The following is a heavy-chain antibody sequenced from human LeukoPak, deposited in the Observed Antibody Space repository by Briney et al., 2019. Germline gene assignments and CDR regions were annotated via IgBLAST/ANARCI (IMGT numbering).Heavy chain of an antibody. CDR1: GGTFSSYA. CDR2: IIPIFGTA. CDR3: ARVYCSSTSCPTGYYMDV. D-gene: IGHD2-2*01. Sequence: SVKVSCKASGGTFSSYAISWVRQAPGQGLGWMGGIIPIFGTANYAQKFQGRVTITADESTSTAYMELSSLRSGDTAVYYCARVYCSSTSCPTGYYMDVWGKGTTVTVSS. J-gene: IGHJ6*03. V-gene: IGHV1-69*01.